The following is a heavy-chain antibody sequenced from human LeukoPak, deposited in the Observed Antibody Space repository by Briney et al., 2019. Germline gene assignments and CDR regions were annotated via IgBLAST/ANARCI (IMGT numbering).Heavy chain of an antibody. CDR2: ISSSTSTI. CDR1: GFTFSSSS. Sequence: GGSLRLSCAASGFTFSSSSMHWVRQAPGKGLEWVSYISSSTSTIYYADSVRGRFTISRDNAKNSPYLQMNSLRDDDTAVYYCAGQRVFDYWGQGTLVTVSS. J-gene: IGHJ4*02. CDR3: AGQRVFDY. V-gene: IGHV3-48*02.